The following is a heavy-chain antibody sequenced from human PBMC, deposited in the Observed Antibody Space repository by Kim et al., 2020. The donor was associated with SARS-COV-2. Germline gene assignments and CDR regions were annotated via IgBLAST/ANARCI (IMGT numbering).Heavy chain of an antibody. CDR1: GFTSGHYA. CDR2: ISWTSKSM. J-gene: IGHJ2*01. V-gene: IGHV3-9*02. Sequence: GGSLRLSCTASGFTSGHYALHWVRQPPGKGLEWVSGISWTSKSMVYADSVEGRFTISRDKAKNSLYLQMNSLRPDDTALYYCAKYLRTTVTTGVSYFDL. CDR3: AKYLRTTVTTGVSYFDL. D-gene: IGHD2-8*01.